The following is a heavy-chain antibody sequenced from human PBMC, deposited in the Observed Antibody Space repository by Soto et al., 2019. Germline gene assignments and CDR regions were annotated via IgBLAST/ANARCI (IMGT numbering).Heavy chain of an antibody. CDR1: GYTFTSYY. V-gene: IGHV1-46*03. CDR2: INPSGGST. Sequence: ASVKVSCKASGYTFTSYYMHWVRQAPGQGLEWMGIINPSGGSTSYAQKFQGRVTMTRDTSTSTVYMELSSLRSEDTAVYYCACDNWLGGHRGLLDFWRRGSTVT. CDR3: ACDNWLGGHRGLLDF. D-gene: IGHD3-9*01. J-gene: IGHJ3*01.